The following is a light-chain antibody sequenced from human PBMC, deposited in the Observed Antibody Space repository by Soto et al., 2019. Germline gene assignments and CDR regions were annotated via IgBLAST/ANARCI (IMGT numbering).Light chain of an antibody. J-gene: IGKJ1*01. CDR2: DAS. Sequence: EIVMTQSPATLSVSPGERATLSCRASQSVSSNLGWYQKKPGQAPRLLIYDASTRATGIPARFSGSGSGTEFTLTISSLQSEDFALYYCQQHSDWPTFGQGTKV. CDR3: QQHSDWPT. CDR1: QSVSSN. V-gene: IGKV3-15*01.